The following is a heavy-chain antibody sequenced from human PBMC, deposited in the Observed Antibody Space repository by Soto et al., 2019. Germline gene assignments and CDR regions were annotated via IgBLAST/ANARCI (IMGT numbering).Heavy chain of an antibody. Sequence: GGSLRLSCAASGFTFSSYAMHWVRQAPGKGLEWVAVISYDGSNKYYADSVKGRFTISRDNSKNTLYLQMSSLRAEDTAVYYWARPLKVMALDSWGQGTLVTV. D-gene: IGHD5-12*01. V-gene: IGHV3-30-3*01. J-gene: IGHJ4*02. CDR3: ARPLKVMALDS. CDR2: ISYDGSNK. CDR1: GFTFSSYA.